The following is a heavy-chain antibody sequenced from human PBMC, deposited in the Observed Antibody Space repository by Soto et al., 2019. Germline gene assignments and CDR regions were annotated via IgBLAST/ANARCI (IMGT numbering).Heavy chain of an antibody. J-gene: IGHJ4*02. V-gene: IGHV3-23*01. CDR3: ARGGPSLGMIVLAVFDY. D-gene: IGHD3-22*01. Sequence: EVQLLESGGGWVQPGGSLRLSCAASGFTFGSYAMSWVRQAPGTGLDRVSSISGSGETTYYADSVKGRFTISRENSKNTLYLEMNRMRVDDTSISYCARGGPSLGMIVLAVFDYRGQGTLVTVSS. CDR2: ISGSGETT. CDR1: GFTFGSYA.